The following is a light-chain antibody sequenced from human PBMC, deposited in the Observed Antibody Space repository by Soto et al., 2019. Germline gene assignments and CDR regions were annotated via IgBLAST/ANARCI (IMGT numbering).Light chain of an antibody. V-gene: IGLV2-14*03. Sequence: SALTQPASVSGSPGQSITISCTGTSSDVGAYNYVAWYQHHPGKVPKLMIYDVTNRPSGVSGRFSGSKSGNTASLTISGLQAEDEADYYSSSYTSSRTLVFGSGTKVTVL. CDR2: DVT. CDR3: SSYTSSRTLV. CDR1: SSDVGAYNY. J-gene: IGLJ1*01.